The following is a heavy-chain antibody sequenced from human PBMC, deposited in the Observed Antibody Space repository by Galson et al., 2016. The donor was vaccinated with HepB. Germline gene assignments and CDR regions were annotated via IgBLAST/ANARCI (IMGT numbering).Heavy chain of an antibody. Sequence: SLRLSCAASGFTFRSYNMNWVRQAPGKGLEWVSYITSSSGTTYYADSVKGRFSISRDNAKNSLFLQMNSLRAEDTAVYYCARGQQLFTYYYYGVDVWGQGTTVTVSS. V-gene: IGHV3-48*04. D-gene: IGHD6-13*01. CDR3: ARGQQLFTYYYYGVDV. CDR1: GFTFRSYN. CDR2: ITSSSGTT. J-gene: IGHJ6*02.